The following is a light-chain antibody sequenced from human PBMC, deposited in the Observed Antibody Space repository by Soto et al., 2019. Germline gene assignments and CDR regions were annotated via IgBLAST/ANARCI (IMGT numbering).Light chain of an antibody. J-gene: IGLJ1*01. Sequence: QSALTQPASVSGSPGQSITISCTGTSSDVGGYNYVSCYQQHPGKAPKLMIYDVRNRPSGVSNRFSGSKSGNTASLTISGLQAEDEADYYCSSYTSSSGIFGTGTKVTVL. V-gene: IGLV2-14*01. CDR2: DVR. CDR1: SSDVGGYNY. CDR3: SSYTSSSGI.